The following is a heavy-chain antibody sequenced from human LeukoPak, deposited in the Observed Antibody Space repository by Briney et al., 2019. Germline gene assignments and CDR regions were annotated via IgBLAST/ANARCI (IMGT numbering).Heavy chain of an antibody. CDR3: AKDSIVVVRIFDY. J-gene: IGHJ4*02. CDR1: GFSFSSDA. CDR2: FSCSGGRT. Sequence: GGSLILSCSASGFSFSSDAMGSVRQAQGKGVEWVSPFSCSGGRTYYADSVKGRFTITRDNSKDTLYLQMNSLRAEDTAVYYCAKDSIVVVRIFDYWGQGTLVTVSS. V-gene: IGHV3-23*01. D-gene: IGHD3-22*01.